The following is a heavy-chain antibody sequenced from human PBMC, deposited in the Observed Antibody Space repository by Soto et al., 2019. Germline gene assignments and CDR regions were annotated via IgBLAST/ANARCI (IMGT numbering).Heavy chain of an antibody. CDR1: GGTFSSYA. CDR3: ASLIGAATPGSYFDL. V-gene: IGHV1-69*12. D-gene: IGHD2-15*01. CDR2: IIPIFGTA. Sequence: QVQLVQSGAEVKKPGSSVKVSCKASGGTFSSYAISWVRQAPGQGLEWMGGIIPIFGTANYAQKFQGRVTIPADESTITAYMELSSLRSEDTAVYYCASLIGAATPGSYFDLWGRGTLVTVSS. J-gene: IGHJ2*01.